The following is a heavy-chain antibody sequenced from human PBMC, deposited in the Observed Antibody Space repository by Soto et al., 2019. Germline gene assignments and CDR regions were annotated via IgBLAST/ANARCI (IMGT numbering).Heavy chain of an antibody. CDR1: GYTFTSYA. J-gene: IGHJ4*02. CDR2: INAGNGNT. Sequence: RASVKVSCKASGYTFTSYALHWVRQAPGQRLEWMGWINAGNGNTKYSQKFQGRVTITRDTSASTAYMELSSLRSEDTAVYYCARVEYDYVWGSYGYWGQGTLVTVSS. V-gene: IGHV1-3*01. CDR3: ARVEYDYVWGSYGY. D-gene: IGHD3-16*01.